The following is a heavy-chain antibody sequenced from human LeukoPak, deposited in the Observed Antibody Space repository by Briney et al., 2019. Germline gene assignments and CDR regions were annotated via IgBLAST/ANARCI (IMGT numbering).Heavy chain of an antibody. CDR1: GFTFSSYS. CDR2: ISSSSSTI. CDR3: ARDQHAITMIVVSYYYGMDV. J-gene: IGHJ6*02. D-gene: IGHD3-22*01. V-gene: IGHV3-48*02. Sequence: GGSLRLSCAASGFTFSSYSMNWVRQAPGKGLEWVSYISSSSSTIYYADSVKGRFTISRDNAKNSLYLQMNSLRDEDTAVYSCARDQHAITMIVVSYYYGMDVWGQGTTVTVSS.